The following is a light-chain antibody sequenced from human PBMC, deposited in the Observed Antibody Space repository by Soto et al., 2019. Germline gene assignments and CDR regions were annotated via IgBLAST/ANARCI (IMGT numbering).Light chain of an antibody. CDR3: CAYADTFYV. J-gene: IGLJ1*01. CDR1: SSDVGSYKD. V-gene: IGLV2-11*01. Sequence: QSVLTQPRSVSGSPGQSVTISCTGTSSDVGSYKDVSWYQHHPDKVPKLMIYDVSERPSGVPDRFSGSKSGNTASLTISGLQAEDEANYYCCAYADTFYVFGTGTKVTVL. CDR2: DVS.